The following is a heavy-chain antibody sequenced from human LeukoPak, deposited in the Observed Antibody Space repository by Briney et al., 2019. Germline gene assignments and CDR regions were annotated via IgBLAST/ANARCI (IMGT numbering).Heavy chain of an antibody. CDR3: ARVWDYYYYGMDV. CDR2: IIPILGIA. Sequence: SVKVSCKASGGTFSSYAISWVRQAPGQGLEWMGRIIPILGIANYAQKFQGRVTITADKSTSTAYMELSSLRSEDTAVYYCARVWDYYYYGMDVWGQGTTVTVSS. V-gene: IGHV1-69*04. J-gene: IGHJ6*02. D-gene: IGHD1-26*01. CDR1: GGTFSSYA.